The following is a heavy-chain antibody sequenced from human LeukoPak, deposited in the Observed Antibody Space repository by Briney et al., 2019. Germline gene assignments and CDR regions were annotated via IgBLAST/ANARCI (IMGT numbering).Heavy chain of an antibody. V-gene: IGHV4-34*01. J-gene: IGHJ4*02. CDR2: INHSGST. Sequence: PSETLSLTCAVYGGSFSGYYWSWIRQPPGKGLEWVGEINHSGSTNYNSSLKSRVTISVDPSKNQSSLKLSSVTAADTAVYYCASRDYYDSSGPHFDYYFDYWGQGTLVTVSS. CDR3: ASRDYYDSSGPHFDYYFDY. CDR1: GGSFSGYY. D-gene: IGHD3-22*01.